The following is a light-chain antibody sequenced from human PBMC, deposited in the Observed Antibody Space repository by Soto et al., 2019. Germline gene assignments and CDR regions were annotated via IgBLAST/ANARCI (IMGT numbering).Light chain of an antibody. Sequence: EIVLTQSPGTLSLSPGERATLSCRASQSVSSSYLAWYQQKPGQAPRLLIYGASSRATGIPDRFSGSGSGTDFTLTLSRLEPEDSAVYYCQQYGSSPPYTFGQGTKLEIK. CDR2: GAS. CDR3: QQYGSSPPYT. V-gene: IGKV3-20*01. J-gene: IGKJ2*01. CDR1: QSVSSSY.